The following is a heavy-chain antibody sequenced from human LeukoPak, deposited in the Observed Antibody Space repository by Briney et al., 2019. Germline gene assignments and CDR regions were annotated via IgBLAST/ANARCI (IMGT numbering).Heavy chain of an antibody. CDR3: ARALDYYDSSGYYFGYYFDY. J-gene: IGHJ4*02. Sequence: GGSLRLSCAASGLTFSYYAMSWVRQAPGEGLVWVSSIGGSGGSTSYADSVKGRFTISRDNSKNTLYLQMNSLRAEDTAVYYCARALDYYDSSGYYFGYYFDYWGQGTLVTVSS. CDR1: GLTFSYYA. D-gene: IGHD3-22*01. V-gene: IGHV3-23*01. CDR2: IGGSGGST.